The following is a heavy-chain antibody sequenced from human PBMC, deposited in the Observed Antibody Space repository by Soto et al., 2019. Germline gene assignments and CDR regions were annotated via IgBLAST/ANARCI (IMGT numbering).Heavy chain of an antibody. CDR2: IYYSGST. J-gene: IGHJ5*02. Sequence: SETLSLTCTVSGGSISSSSYYWGWIRQPPGKGLEWIGSIYYSGSTYYNPSLKSRVTISVDTYKNQFSMKLSSVTAADTAVYYCARDAGYCSGGSCYNWFDPWGQGTLVTVSS. CDR1: GGSISSSSYY. CDR3: ARDAGYCSGGSCYNWFDP. D-gene: IGHD2-15*01. V-gene: IGHV4-39*07.